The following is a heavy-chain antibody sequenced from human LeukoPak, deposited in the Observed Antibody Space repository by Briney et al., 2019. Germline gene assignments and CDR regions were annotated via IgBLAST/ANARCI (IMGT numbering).Heavy chain of an antibody. D-gene: IGHD5-24*01. V-gene: IGHV3-30*02. J-gene: IGHJ4*02. CDR1: GFTFSSYG. Sequence: GGSLRLSCAASGFTFSSYGMHWVRQAPGKGLEWVSFIRYDGNNQYYADSVKGRFTISRDNSKNTLYLQMNSLRAEDTAVYYCAKGMATTDYWGQGTLVTVSS. CDR2: IRYDGNNQ. CDR3: AKGMATTDY.